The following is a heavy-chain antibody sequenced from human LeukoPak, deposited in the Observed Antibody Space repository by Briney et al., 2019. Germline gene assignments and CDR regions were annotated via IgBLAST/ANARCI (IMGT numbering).Heavy chain of an antibody. CDR2: ISDSSSYT. CDR3: AKPARKTTVKYYFDY. CDR1: GFSFSTYR. J-gene: IGHJ4*02. V-gene: IGHV3-21*04. D-gene: IGHD4-17*01. Sequence: PGESLRLSCAASGFSFSTYRMDWVRLAPGKGLEWISFISDSSSYTKYADSVKGRFTISRDNSKNTLYLQMNSLRAEDTAVYYCAKPARKTTVKYYFDYWGQGTLVTVSS.